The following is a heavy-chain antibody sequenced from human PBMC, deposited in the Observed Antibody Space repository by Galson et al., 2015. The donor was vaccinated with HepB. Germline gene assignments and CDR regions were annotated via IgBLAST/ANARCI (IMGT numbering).Heavy chain of an antibody. CDR2: ISSSSSYI. CDR1: GFTFSSYS. V-gene: IGHV3-21*01. CDR3: ARPTFESGSGWYGSYYYYGMDV. D-gene: IGHD6-19*01. Sequence: SLRLSCAASGFTFSSYSMNWVRQAPGKGLEWVSSISSSSSYIYYADSVKGRFTISRDNAKNSLYLQMNSLRAEDTAVYYCARPTFESGSGWYGSYYYYGMDVWGQGTTVTVSS. J-gene: IGHJ6*02.